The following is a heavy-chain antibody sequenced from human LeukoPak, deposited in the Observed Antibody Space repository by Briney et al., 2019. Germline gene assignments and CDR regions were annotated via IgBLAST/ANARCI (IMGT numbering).Heavy chain of an antibody. V-gene: IGHV3-7*01. J-gene: IGHJ4*02. D-gene: IGHD4-23*01. CDR2: IKQDGSLK. CDR1: GFTFSSYW. Sequence: GGSLRLSCAASGFTFSSYWMSWVRHAPGKGLDWVANIKQDGSLKYYVDSVKGRFTISRENAKNSLYLQMNSLRAGDTAVYYCARDYGGRFDYWGQGTLVTVSS. CDR3: ARDYGGRFDY.